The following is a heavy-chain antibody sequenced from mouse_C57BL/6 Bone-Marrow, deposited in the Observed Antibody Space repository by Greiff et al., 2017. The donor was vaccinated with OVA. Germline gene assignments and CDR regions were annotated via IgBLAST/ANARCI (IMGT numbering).Heavy chain of an antibody. D-gene: IGHD1-1*01. CDR2: IHPNSGST. V-gene: IGHV1-64*01. CDR1: GYTFTSYW. CDR3: ATYYCGSSPLYYAMDY. J-gene: IGHJ4*01. Sequence: QVQLQQSGAELVKPGASVKLSCKASGYTFTSYWMHWVKQRPGQGLEWIGMIHPNSGSTNYNEKFKSKATLTVDKSSSTAYMQLSSLTSEDSAVYYCATYYCGSSPLYYAMDYWGQGTSVTVSS.